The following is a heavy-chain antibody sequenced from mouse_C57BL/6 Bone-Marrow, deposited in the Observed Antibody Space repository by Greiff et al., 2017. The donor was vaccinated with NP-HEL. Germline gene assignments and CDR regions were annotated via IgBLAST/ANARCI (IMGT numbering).Heavy chain of an antibody. J-gene: IGHJ3*01. CDR2: IWTGGGT. Sequence: VKVVESGPGLVAPSQSLSITCTVSGFSLTSYAISWVRQPPGKGLEWLGVIWTGGGTNYNSALKSRLSISKDNSKSQVFLKMNSLQTDDTARYYCARNGDYDYDGGFAYWGQGTLVTVSA. V-gene: IGHV2-9-1*01. CDR1: GFSLTSYA. CDR3: ARNGDYDYDGGFAY. D-gene: IGHD2-4*01.